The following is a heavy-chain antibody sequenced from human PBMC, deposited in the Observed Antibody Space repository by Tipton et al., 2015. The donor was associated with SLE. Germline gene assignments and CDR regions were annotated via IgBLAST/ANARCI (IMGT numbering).Heavy chain of an antibody. CDR2: IKDDGSEK. V-gene: IGHV3-7*01. Sequence: SLRLSCTASGFTFDHYAMTWVRQAPGKGLEWLGNIKDDGSEKYYVDYVKGRFTFSRDNAKNALYLQMNSLRVEDTAVYYCVTAAPSGHWGQGTLVTVSS. CDR3: VTAAPSGH. CDR1: GFTFDHYA. J-gene: IGHJ4*02. D-gene: IGHD1-1*01.